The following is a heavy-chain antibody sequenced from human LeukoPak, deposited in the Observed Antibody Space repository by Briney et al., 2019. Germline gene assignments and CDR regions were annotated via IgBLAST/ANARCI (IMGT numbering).Heavy chain of an antibody. CDR2: IYYSGST. V-gene: IGHV4-39*01. D-gene: IGHD2-2*01. J-gene: IGHJ4*02. Sequence: SETLSLTCTVSGGSTSSSSYYWGWIRQPPGKGLEWNGSIYYSGSTYYNPSLKSRVTISVDTSKNQFSLKLSSVTAADTAVYYCARQPHVPATVNYFDYWGQGTLVTVSS. CDR1: GGSTSSSSYY. CDR3: ARQPHVPATVNYFDY.